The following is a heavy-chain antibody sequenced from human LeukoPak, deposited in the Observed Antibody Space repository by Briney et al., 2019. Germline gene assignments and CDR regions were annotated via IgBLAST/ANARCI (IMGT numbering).Heavy chain of an antibody. V-gene: IGHV3-30*04. D-gene: IGHD4/OR15-4a*01. CDR2: ISYDGSNK. CDR3: ARDHSLFLGAFDY. CDR1: GFTFTSYA. J-gene: IGHJ4*01. Sequence: GGSLRRSCAASGFTFTSYAMHWVRQAPGKGLEWVAVISYDGSNKYYADSVKGRFTISRDNSKNTLYLQMNSLRAEDTAVYYCARDHSLFLGAFDYWGHGTLVAVSS.